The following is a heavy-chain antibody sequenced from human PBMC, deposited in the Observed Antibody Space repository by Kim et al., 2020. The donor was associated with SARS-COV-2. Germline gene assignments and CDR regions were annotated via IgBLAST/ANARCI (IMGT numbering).Heavy chain of an antibody. V-gene: IGHV3-23*01. CDR2: ISGSGDNT. CDR1: GFTFSSYA. J-gene: IGHJ4*02. CDR3: AKDRYCSSSSCYNLDS. Sequence: GGFLRLSCAASGFTFSSYAMSWVRQAPGEGLEWVSGISGSGDNTPYADSVKGRFTISRDSSKDTLYLQMNSLRAEDTALYYCAKDRYCSSSSCYNLDSWGQGTLVTVSS. D-gene: IGHD2-2*02.